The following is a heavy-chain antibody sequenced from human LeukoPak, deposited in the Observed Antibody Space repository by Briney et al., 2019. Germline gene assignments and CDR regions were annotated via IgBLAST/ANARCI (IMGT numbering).Heavy chain of an antibody. Sequence: TGGSLRLSCAASGFTVSSNYMSWVRQAPGKGLEWVSVIYSGGSTYYADSVKGRFTISRDNSKNTLYLQMNSLRAEDTAVYYCARVTVVVAANWFDPWGQGTLVTVSS. CDR3: ARVTVVVAANWFDP. J-gene: IGHJ5*02. CDR2: IYSGGST. D-gene: IGHD2-15*01. CDR1: GFTVSSNY. V-gene: IGHV3-53*01.